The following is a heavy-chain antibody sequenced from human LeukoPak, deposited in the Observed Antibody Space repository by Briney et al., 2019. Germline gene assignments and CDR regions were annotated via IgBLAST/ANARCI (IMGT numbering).Heavy chain of an antibody. CDR1: GYTFTGYY. Sequence: ASVKVSCKASGYTFTGYYMHWVRQAPGQGLEWMGWINLNSGGTNYAQKFQDRVIMTRDTSITTAYMELSRLRSDDTAVYYCARGHITMIVVADPWGQGTLVTVSS. CDR2: INLNSGGT. V-gene: IGHV1-2*02. J-gene: IGHJ5*02. D-gene: IGHD3-22*01. CDR3: ARGHITMIVVADP.